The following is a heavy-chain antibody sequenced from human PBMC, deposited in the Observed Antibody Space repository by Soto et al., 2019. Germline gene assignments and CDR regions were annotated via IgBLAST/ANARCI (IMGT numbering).Heavy chain of an antibody. D-gene: IGHD2-2*01. Sequence: SETLSLTCAVYGGSFSGYYWSWIRQPPGKGLEWIGEINHSGSTNYNPSLKSRVTISVDTSKNQFSLKLSSVTAADTAVYYCARFGVVPAATKEKTFDYWGQGTLVTVSS. CDR1: GGSFSGYY. CDR3: ARFGVVPAATKEKTFDY. V-gene: IGHV4-34*01. J-gene: IGHJ4*02. CDR2: INHSGST.